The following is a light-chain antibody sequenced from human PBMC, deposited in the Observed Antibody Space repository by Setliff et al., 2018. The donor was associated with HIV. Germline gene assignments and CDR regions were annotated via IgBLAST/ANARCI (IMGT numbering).Light chain of an antibody. CDR2: DVS. Sequence: QSVPSQPASESGCPGQSVTITCTGGISEIGVYNYVSWYQQHPGTPPKLLIHDVSDRPSRVSNRFSGSKSGSTASLTISGLQAEDEADYYCSSFTTGATVMFGGGTKVTVL. J-gene: IGLJ3*02. CDR1: ISEIGVYNY. CDR3: SSFTTGATVM. V-gene: IGLV2-14*03.